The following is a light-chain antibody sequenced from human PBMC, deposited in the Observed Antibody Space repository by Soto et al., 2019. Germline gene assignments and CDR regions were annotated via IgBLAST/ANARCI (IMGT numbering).Light chain of an antibody. CDR1: SSDVGGYNY. CDR3: SSYTSSSTR. Sequence: ALTQPASVSGSPGQSITISCTGTSSDVGGYNYVSWYQQHPGKAPKLMIYDVSNRPSGVSNRFSGSKSGNTASLTISGLQAEDEADYYCSSYTSSSTRFGTGTKLTVL. CDR2: DVS. V-gene: IGLV2-14*01. J-gene: IGLJ1*01.